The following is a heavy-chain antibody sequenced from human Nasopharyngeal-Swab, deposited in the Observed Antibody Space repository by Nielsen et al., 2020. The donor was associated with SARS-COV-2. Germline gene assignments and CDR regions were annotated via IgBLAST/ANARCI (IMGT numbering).Heavy chain of an antibody. J-gene: IGHJ4*02. Sequence: SETLSLTCAVYGGSFNGYYWSWIRQPPGKGLEWIGEINHSGSTNYNPSLKSRVTISVDTSKNQFSLKLSSVTAADTAVYYCARGLGYYYGSGSYVLDYWGQGTLVTVSS. V-gene: IGHV4-34*01. CDR2: INHSGST. CDR1: GGSFNGYY. CDR3: ARGLGYYYGSGSYVLDY. D-gene: IGHD3-10*01.